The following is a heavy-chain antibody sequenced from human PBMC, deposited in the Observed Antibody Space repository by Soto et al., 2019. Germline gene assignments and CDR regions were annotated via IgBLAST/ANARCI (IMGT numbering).Heavy chain of an antibody. Sequence: GGSLRLSCAASGFSFSSYGVHWFRQAPGKGLEWVAVISYDGSNKHYADSVKGRFTISRDNSKNTLYLQMNSLRAEDTAVYYCAKDTPYTPYGMDVWGQGTTVTVSS. CDR1: GFSFSSYG. J-gene: IGHJ6*02. V-gene: IGHV3-30-3*01. CDR2: ISYDGSNK. CDR3: AKDTPYTPYGMDV. D-gene: IGHD4-4*01.